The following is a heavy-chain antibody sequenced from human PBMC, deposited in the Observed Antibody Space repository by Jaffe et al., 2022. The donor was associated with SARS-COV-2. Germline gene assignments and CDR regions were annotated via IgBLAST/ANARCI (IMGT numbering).Heavy chain of an antibody. CDR3: AKDRVPTFVAHLNWFDP. V-gene: IGHV3-23*04. CDR2: ISGSGGST. CDR1: GFTFSSYA. D-gene: IGHD3-3*01. J-gene: IGHJ5*02. Sequence: EVQLVESGGGLVQPGGSLRLSCAASGFTFSSYAMSWVRQAPGKGLEWVSAISGSGGSTYYADSVKGRFTISRDNSKNTLYLQMNSLRAEDTAVYYCAKDRVPTFVAHLNWFDPWGQGTLVTVSS.